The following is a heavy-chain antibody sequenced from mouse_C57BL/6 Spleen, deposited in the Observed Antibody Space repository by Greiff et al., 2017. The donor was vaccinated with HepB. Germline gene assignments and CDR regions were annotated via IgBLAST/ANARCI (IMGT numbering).Heavy chain of an antibody. D-gene: IGHD1-1*01. CDR1: GYSITSGYY. Sequence: VQLKESGPGLVKPSQSLSLTCSVTGYSITSGYYWNWIRQFPGNKLEWMGYISYDGSNNYNPSLKNRISITRDTSKNQFFLKLNSVTTEDTATYYCARGEYYGSRSRFFDYWGQGTTLTVSS. J-gene: IGHJ2*01. CDR2: ISYDGSN. V-gene: IGHV3-6*01. CDR3: ARGEYYGSRSRFFDY.